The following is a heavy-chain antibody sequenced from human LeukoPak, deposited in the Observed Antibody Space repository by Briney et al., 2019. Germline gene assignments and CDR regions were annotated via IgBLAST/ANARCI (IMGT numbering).Heavy chain of an antibody. J-gene: IGHJ4*02. D-gene: IGHD2-2*01. V-gene: IGHV4-4*07. CDR2: IYPSGST. CDR3: ARDSGGCSSTSCEGLDY. CDR1: GGSISSYY. Sequence: SETLSLTCTVSGGSISSYYWSWIRQPAGKGLEWIGRIYPSGSTNYNPSLKSRVTMSVDTSKNQFSLKLSSVTAADTAVYYCARDSGGCSSTSCEGLDYWGQGTLVTVSP.